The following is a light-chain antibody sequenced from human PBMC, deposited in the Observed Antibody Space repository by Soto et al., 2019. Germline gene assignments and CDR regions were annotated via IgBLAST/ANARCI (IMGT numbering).Light chain of an antibody. CDR2: EVN. CDR3: CSYAGSGTWV. Sequence: QSVLTQPASVSGSPGQSITISCAGSVGDVGNYDLLSWYQQIPGKAPKLIIFEVNRRPSGVSDRFSGSKSVNTASLTISGLQAEDEADFFCCSYAGSGTWVFGGGTKVTVL. V-gene: IGLV2-23*02. CDR1: VGDVGNYDL. J-gene: IGLJ3*02.